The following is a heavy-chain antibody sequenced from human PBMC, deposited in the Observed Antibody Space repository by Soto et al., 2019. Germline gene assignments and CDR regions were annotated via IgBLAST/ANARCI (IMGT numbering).Heavy chain of an antibody. J-gene: IGHJ4*02. Sequence: PWGSRRLSCAASGVTFSSYALSWVRQAPGKGLEWVSTITCSGGSTYYADSVKGRFTISRDTSKNPLYLHMPCLRPDDTAVSYCAKRPLYSSSWHYYDYWGPGALVTVSS. V-gene: IGHV3-23*01. CDR2: ITCSGGST. CDR1: GVTFSSYA. CDR3: AKRPLYSSSWHYYDY. D-gene: IGHD6-13*01.